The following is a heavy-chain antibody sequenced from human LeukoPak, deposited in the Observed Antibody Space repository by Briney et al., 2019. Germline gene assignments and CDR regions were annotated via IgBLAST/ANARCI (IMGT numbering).Heavy chain of an antibody. CDR2: IYPGDSET. J-gene: IGHJ4*02. CDR3: ARALRTGQGDYVPVL. Sequence: GESLKISCKASGYKFTNYWIGLVRQMPGKGLEWMTIIYPGDSETRYSPSFQGQVTISADKSIGTTYLQWSSLKASDTAIYYCARALRTGQGDYVPVLWGQGTLVTVSS. V-gene: IGHV5-51*01. CDR1: GYKFTNYW. D-gene: IGHD3-16*01.